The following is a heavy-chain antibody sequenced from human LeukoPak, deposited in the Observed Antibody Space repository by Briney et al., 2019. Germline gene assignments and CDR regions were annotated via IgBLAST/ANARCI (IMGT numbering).Heavy chain of an antibody. Sequence: GGSLRLSCAASGFTFSNYGMHWVRQAPGKGLEWVAVILYDGTNKYYADSVKGRFTISRDNSKNTLYLQMNSLRAEDTAVYYCARDYYDSSGYYGYWGQGNLVTVSS. D-gene: IGHD3-22*01. CDR3: ARDYYDSSGYYGY. J-gene: IGHJ4*02. V-gene: IGHV3-30*19. CDR1: GFTFSNYG. CDR2: ILYDGTNK.